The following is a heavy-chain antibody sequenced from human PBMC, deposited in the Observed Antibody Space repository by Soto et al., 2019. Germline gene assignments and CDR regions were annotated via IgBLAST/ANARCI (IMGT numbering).Heavy chain of an antibody. Sequence: SETLSLTCTVSGGSISSYYWSWIRQPPGKGLEWIGYIYYSGSTNYNPSLKSRVTISVDTSKNQFSLKLSSVTAADTAVYYCARDSILSGFAPWGQGTLVTVSS. CDR2: IYYSGST. CDR3: ARDSILSGFAP. V-gene: IGHV4-59*01. J-gene: IGHJ5*02. CDR1: GGSISSYY. D-gene: IGHD2-15*01.